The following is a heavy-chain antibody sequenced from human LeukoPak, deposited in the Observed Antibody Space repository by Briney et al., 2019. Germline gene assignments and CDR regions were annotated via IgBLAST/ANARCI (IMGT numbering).Heavy chain of an antibody. D-gene: IGHD3-22*01. CDR2: IRSKAYGGTT. Sequence: GGSLRLSCTTSGFTFGDYAMSWVRQAPGNGLEWVGFIRSKAYGGTTEYAASVKGRFTISRDDSKSIAYLQMNSLKTEDTAVYSCQTYYYDTSGYYYIGQWGQGTLVTVSS. CDR3: QTYYYDTSGYYYIGQ. V-gene: IGHV3-49*04. J-gene: IGHJ4*02. CDR1: GFTFGDYA.